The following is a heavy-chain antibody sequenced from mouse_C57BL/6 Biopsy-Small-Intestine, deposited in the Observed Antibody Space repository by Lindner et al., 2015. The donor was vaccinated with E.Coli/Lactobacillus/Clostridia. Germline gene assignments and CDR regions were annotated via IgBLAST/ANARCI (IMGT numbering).Heavy chain of an antibody. Sequence: VQLQESGPELVKPGASVKMSCKASGYSFTGYFMNWVKQSHGERIEWIGRINPYNGDTFYNQKFKGKATLTVDKSSSTAHMELRSLTSEDSALYYCARHDYYYYAMDYWGQGTSVTVSS. CDR2: INPYNGDT. CDR3: ARHDYYYYAMDY. D-gene: IGHD2-4*01. V-gene: IGHV1-20*01. J-gene: IGHJ4*01. CDR1: GYSFTGYF.